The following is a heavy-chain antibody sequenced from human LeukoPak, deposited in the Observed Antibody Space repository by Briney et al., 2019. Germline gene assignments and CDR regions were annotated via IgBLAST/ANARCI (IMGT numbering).Heavy chain of an antibody. D-gene: IGHD2-2*01. CDR2: ISYDGSNK. CDR3: AKEASRYCSSTSCLAGYMDV. V-gene: IGHV3-30-3*01. CDR1: GFTFSSYA. Sequence: GGSLRLSCAASGFTFSSYAMHWVRQAPGKGLEWVAVISYDGSNKYYADSVKGRFTISRDNSKNSLYLQMNSLRADDTAVYYCAKEASRYCSSTSCLAGYMDVWGKGTTVTVSS. J-gene: IGHJ6*03.